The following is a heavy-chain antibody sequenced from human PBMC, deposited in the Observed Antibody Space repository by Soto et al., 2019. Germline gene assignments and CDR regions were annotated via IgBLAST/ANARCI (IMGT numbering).Heavy chain of an antibody. J-gene: IGHJ6*02. CDR1: GYTFTSYD. V-gene: IGHV1-8*01. Sequence: VASVKVSCKASGYTFTSYDINWVRQATGQGLEWMGWMNPNSGNTGYAQKFQGRVTMTRNTSISTAYMELSSLRSEDTAVYYCARRYYDSWSGSYYYYGMDVWGQGTTVTVSS. CDR2: MNPNSGNT. D-gene: IGHD3-3*01. CDR3: ARRYYDSWSGSYYYYGMDV.